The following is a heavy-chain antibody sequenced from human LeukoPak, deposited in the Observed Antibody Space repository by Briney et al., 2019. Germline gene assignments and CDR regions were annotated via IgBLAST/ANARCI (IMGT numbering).Heavy chain of an antibody. CDR2: ISSSGSTI. Sequence: GGSLRLSCAASGFTFSSYEMNWVRQAPGKGLKWVSYISSSGSTIYYADSVKGRFTISRDNAKNSLYLQMNSLRAEDTAVYYCAREGPREGATSYNWFDPWGQGTLVTVSS. CDR1: GFTFSSYE. J-gene: IGHJ5*02. CDR3: AREGPREGATSYNWFDP. V-gene: IGHV3-48*03. D-gene: IGHD1-26*01.